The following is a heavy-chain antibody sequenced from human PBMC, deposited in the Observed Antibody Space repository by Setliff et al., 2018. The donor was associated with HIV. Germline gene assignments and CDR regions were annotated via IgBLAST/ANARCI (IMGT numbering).Heavy chain of an antibody. J-gene: IGHJ4*02. Sequence: SVKVSCKASGGTFSNYGFAWARQAPGQGLEWMGGIIPIFGSADYAQKFQGRVTISADESTSTVYLELSSLTSDDTAMYYCASKGDYYTSKTLDSWGQGTLVTVSS. CDR1: GGTFSNYG. CDR2: IIPIFGSA. V-gene: IGHV1-69*13. D-gene: IGHD3-10*01. CDR3: ASKGDYYTSKTLDS.